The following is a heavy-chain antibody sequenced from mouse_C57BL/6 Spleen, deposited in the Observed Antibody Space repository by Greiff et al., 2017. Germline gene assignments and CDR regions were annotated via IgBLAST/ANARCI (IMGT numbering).Heavy chain of an antibody. CDR3: ARYYYGSSQYYFDY. CDR1: GFTFSDYY. J-gene: IGHJ2*01. CDR2: INYDGSST. D-gene: IGHD1-1*01. Sequence: EVMLVESEGGLVQPGSSMKLSCTASGFTFSDYYMAWVRQVPEKGLEWVANINYDGSSTYYLDSLKSRFIISRDNAKNILYLQMSSLKSEDTATYYSARYYYGSSQYYFDYWGQGTTLTVSS. V-gene: IGHV5-16*01.